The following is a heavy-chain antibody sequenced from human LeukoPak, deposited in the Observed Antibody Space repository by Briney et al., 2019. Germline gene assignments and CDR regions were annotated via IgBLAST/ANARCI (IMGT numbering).Heavy chain of an antibody. CDR2: ISSSSSTI. Sequence: GGSLRLSCAASGFTFSSYSMNWVRQAPGKGLEWVSYISSSSSTIYYADSVKGRFTISRDNAKNSLYLQMNSLRAEDTAVYYCAGVGIAAAGTNDYWGQGTLVTVSS. V-gene: IGHV3-48*04. J-gene: IGHJ4*02. CDR3: AGVGIAAAGTNDY. D-gene: IGHD6-13*01. CDR1: GFTFSSYS.